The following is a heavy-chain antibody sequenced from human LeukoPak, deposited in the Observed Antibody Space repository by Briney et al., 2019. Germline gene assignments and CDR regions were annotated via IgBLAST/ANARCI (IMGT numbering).Heavy chain of an antibody. CDR1: GGSISSYY. CDR3: ARDFSTCDYVSLCEPSYYGMDV. J-gene: IGHJ6*02. Sequence: SETLSLTCTVSGGSISSYYWSWIRQPPGKGLEWIGYIYYSGSTNYNPSLKSRVTISVDTSKNQFSLKLSSVTAADTAVYYCARDFSTCDYVSLCEPSYYGMDVWGQGTTVTVSS. CDR2: IYYSGST. V-gene: IGHV4-59*01. D-gene: IGHD4-17*01.